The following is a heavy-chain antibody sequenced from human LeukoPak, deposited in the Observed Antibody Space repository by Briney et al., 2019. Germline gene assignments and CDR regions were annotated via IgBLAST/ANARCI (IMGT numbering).Heavy chain of an antibody. D-gene: IGHD3-3*01. Sequence: SETLSLTCTVSGGSISSHSWSWIRQPPGKGLEWIGYIYYSGSTNYNPSLKSRVTISVHTSKNQFSLKLSSVTAADTAVYYCAREVTRDFWSGYSILPHYMDVWGKGTTVTVSS. J-gene: IGHJ6*03. CDR2: IYYSGST. CDR1: GGSISSHS. V-gene: IGHV4-59*11. CDR3: AREVTRDFWSGYSILPHYMDV.